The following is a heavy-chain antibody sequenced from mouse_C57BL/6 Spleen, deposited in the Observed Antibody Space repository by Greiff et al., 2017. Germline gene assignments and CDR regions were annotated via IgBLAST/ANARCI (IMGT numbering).Heavy chain of an antibody. D-gene: IGHD1-1*01. CDR1: GYSITSGYY. J-gene: IGHJ3*01. V-gene: IGHV3-6*01. CDR2: ISYDGSN. Sequence: EVKLQESGPGLVKPSQSLSLTCSVTGYSITSGYYWNWIRQFPGNKLEWMGYISYDGSNNYNPSLKNRISITRDTSKNPFFLKLHSVTTKDTATCDRARDYGSKDAFAYWGQGTLVTVSA. CDR3: ARDYGSKDAFAY.